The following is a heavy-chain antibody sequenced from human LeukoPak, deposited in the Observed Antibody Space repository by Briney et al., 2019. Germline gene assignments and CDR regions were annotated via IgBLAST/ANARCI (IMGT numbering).Heavy chain of an antibody. V-gene: IGHV4-61*01. CDR3: ARGYSSYGYYFDY. CDR2: IFYSGST. Sequence: SETLSLTCTVSGGSVSSGSYYWSWIRQPPGKGLEWIGYIFYSGSTNYNPPLKSRVTISVDTSKDQFSLRLSSVTAADTAVYYCARGYSSYGYYFDYWGQGTLLTVSS. J-gene: IGHJ4*02. D-gene: IGHD5-18*01. CDR1: GGSVSSGSYY.